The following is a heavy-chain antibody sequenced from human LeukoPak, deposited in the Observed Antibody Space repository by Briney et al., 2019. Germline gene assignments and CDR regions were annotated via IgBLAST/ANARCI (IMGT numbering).Heavy chain of an antibody. CDR2: LSSSNSII. D-gene: IGHD3-3*01. Sequence: GGSLRLSCAASGLTFSSYSMNWVRQAPGEGLEWVSYLSSSNSIIYYADSVKGRFTISRDNAKDSLYLQMNSLRDEDTAVYYCARDAPYDFWSGYQSGYMDVWGKGTTVTVSS. CDR1: GLTFSSYS. CDR3: ARDAPYDFWSGYQSGYMDV. J-gene: IGHJ6*03. V-gene: IGHV3-48*02.